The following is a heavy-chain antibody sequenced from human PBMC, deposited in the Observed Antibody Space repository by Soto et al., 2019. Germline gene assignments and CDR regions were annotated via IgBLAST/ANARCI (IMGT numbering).Heavy chain of an antibody. J-gene: IGHJ6*02. CDR3: ARDWGLYCGGDCYYYYGMDV. CDR2: IIPIFGTA. D-gene: IGHD2-21*02. Sequence: ASVKVSCKASGGTFSSYAISWVRQAPGQGLEWMGGIIPIFGTANYAQKFQGRVTITADESTSTAYMELSSLRSEDTAVYYCARDWGLYCGGDCYYYYGMDVWGQGTTVTVSS. V-gene: IGHV1-69*13. CDR1: GGTFSSYA.